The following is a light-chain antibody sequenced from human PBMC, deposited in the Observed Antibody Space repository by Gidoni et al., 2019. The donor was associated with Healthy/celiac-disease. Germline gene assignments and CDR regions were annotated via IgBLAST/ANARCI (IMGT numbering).Light chain of an antibody. J-gene: IGLJ2*01. CDR1: SSNIGAGYD. CDR2: GHS. CDR3: QSYDSSLSGVV. Sequence: QSVRTQPPSVSGAPGQRVTIPCTGSSSNIGAGYDVHWYQQLPGTAPKLRISGHSNRPSGVPDRFSGSKSGTSASLAITGLQAEDEADYYCQSYDSSLSGVVFGGGTKLTVL. V-gene: IGLV1-40*01.